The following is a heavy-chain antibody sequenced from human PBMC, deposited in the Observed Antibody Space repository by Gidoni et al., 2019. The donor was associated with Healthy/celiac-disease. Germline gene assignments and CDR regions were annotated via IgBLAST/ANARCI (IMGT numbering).Heavy chain of an antibody. D-gene: IGHD5-18*01. CDR1: GYSFTRYC. CDR3: ARQDTAMVFGGTAYYGMDV. J-gene: IGHJ6*02. Sequence: EVQLVQSGAEVKKPVASLRISCKGSGYSFTRYCISWVRQMPGKGLEWMGRIDPSDSYTNYSPSFQGHVTISADKSISTAYLQWSSLKASDTAMYYCARQDTAMVFGGTAYYGMDVWGQGTTVTVSS. CDR2: IDPSDSYT. V-gene: IGHV5-10-1*03.